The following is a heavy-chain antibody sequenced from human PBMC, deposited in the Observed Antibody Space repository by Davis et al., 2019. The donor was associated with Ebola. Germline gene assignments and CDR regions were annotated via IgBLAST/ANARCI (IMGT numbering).Heavy chain of an antibody. V-gene: IGHV4-38-2*02. D-gene: IGHD3-3*01. CDR3: ARHPSVLRSFLVDP. CDR1: GYSISSGYY. Sequence: MPSETLSLTCTVSGYSISSGYYWGWIRQPPGKGLEWIGSIYHSGSTYYNPSLKSRVTISVDTSKNQFSLKLSPVTAADTAVYYCARHPSVLRSFLVDPWGQGTQVTVPS. J-gene: IGHJ5*02. CDR2: IYHSGST.